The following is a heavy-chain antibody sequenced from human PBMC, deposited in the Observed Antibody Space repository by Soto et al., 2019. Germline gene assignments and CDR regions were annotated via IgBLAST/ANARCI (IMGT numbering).Heavy chain of an antibody. J-gene: IGHJ6*02. CDR1: GYTFTSYA. V-gene: IGHV1-3*01. CDR3: ARDRYYDSSGYTSGYYGMDV. D-gene: IGHD3-22*01. CDR2: INAGNGNT. Sequence: ASVKVSCKASGYTFTSYAMHWVRQAPGQRLEWMGWINAGNGNTKYSQKFQGRVTITRYTSASTAYMELSSLRSEDTAVYYCARDRYYDSSGYTSGYYGMDVWGQGPTVTVSS.